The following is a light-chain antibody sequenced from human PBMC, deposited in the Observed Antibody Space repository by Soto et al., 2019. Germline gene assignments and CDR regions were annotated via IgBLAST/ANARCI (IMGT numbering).Light chain of an antibody. J-gene: IGLJ1*01. Sequence: QSALTQPPSASGSPGQSVTISCTGTSSDVGGYNYVSWYQQHPGKAPKLMMFEVSKRPSGVPDRFSGSKSGNTASHTVSGLQAEDEAYYYCSSYAGSDNLDVFGTGTKVTVL. CDR1: SSDVGGYNY. V-gene: IGLV2-8*01. CDR2: EVS. CDR3: SSYAGSDNLDV.